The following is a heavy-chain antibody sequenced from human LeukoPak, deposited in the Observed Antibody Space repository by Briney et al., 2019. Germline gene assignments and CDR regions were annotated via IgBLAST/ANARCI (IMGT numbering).Heavy chain of an antibody. D-gene: IGHD3-10*01. Sequence: PGGPLRLSCAASGFTFSSYAMSWVRQAPGKGLEWVSAISGSGGSTYYVDSVKGRFTISRDNSKNTLYLQMNSLRAEDTAVYYCAIRSGWFGEFHIIDYWGQGTLVTVSS. CDR3: AIRSGWFGEFHIIDY. J-gene: IGHJ4*02. CDR2: ISGSGGST. CDR1: GFTFSSYA. V-gene: IGHV3-23*01.